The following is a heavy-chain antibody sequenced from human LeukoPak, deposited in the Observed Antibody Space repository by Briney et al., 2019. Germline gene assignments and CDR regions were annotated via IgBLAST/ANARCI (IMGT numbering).Heavy chain of an antibody. V-gene: IGHV4-59*01. CDR2: IYYDGST. J-gene: IGHJ6*02. Sequence: SETLSLTCTVSGGSINSYYWSWIRQPPGKGLEWIGYIYYDGSTNYSPSLKSRVTISVDTSKNQFSLKLNSVTAADTAVYYCARGRGYWNYYGMDVWGQGTTVTVSS. CDR3: ARGRGYWNYYGMDV. D-gene: IGHD2-8*02. CDR1: GGSINSYY.